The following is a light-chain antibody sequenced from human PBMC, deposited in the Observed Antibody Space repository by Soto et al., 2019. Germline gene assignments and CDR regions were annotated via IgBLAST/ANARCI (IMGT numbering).Light chain of an antibody. CDR2: AAS. CDR3: QLLNSYPPFT. Sequence: DIQLTQYPSFLSASVGDRVTITCRASQGISSYLAWYQQKPEKAPKLLIYAASTLHSGVPSRFSGSGSATEFTLTISSLQPEDFATYYCQLLNSYPPFTFGHGTKVYIK. CDR1: QGISSY. V-gene: IGKV1-9*01. J-gene: IGKJ3*01.